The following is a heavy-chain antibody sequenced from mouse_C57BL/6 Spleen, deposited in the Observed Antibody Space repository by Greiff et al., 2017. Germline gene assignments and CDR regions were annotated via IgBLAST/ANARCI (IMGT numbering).Heavy chain of an antibody. CDR3: ARSYYYGTWDAMDY. D-gene: IGHD1-1*01. V-gene: IGHV4-1*01. CDR2: INPDSSTI. J-gene: IGHJ4*01. CDR1: GIDFSRYW. Sequence: EVKLLESGGGLVQPGGSLKLSCAASGIDFSRYWMSWVRRAPGKGLEWIGEINPDSSTINYAPSLKDKFIISRDNAKNTLYLQMSKVRSEDTALYYCARSYYYGTWDAMDYWGQGTSVTVSS.